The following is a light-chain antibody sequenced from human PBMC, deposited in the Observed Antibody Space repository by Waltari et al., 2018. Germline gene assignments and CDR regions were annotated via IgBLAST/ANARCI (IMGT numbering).Light chain of an antibody. CDR2: GAS. J-gene: IGKJ1*01. Sequence: IVLTQSPGTLSLSPGESAALSCRASQSVGRTLASYQQKPSQAPRRLIYGASNRATGIPDRFSGSGSGTDFSLTISGLEPEDFAVYYCQHYVRLPATFGQGTKVEIK. CDR1: QSVGRT. V-gene: IGKV3-20*01. CDR3: QHYVRLPAT.